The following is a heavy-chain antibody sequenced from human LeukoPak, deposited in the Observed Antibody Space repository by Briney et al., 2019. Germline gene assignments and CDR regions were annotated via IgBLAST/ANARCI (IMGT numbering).Heavy chain of an antibody. CDR2: ISSSSSYI. CDR3: ARDSRYSSGWYYFDY. V-gene: IGHV3-21*01. CDR1: GFTFSSYS. D-gene: IGHD6-19*01. J-gene: IGHJ4*02. Sequence: GGSLRLSCAASGFTFSSYSMNRVRQAPGKGLEWVSSISSSSSYIYYADSVKGRFTISRDNAKNSLYLQMNSLRAEDTAVYYCARDSRYSSGWYYFDYWGQGTLVTVSS.